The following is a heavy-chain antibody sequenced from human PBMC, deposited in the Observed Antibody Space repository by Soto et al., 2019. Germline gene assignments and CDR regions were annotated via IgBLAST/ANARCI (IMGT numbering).Heavy chain of an antibody. Sequence: QVQLQESGPGLVKPSETLSLTCTVSGGSISSYYWSWIRQPPGKGLEWIGYIYYSGSTNYNPSLKSRATISVDTSNNQVSLKLSPVTSADTAVYYCASTAHSTGWYSGGFDYWGQGTLVTVSS. CDR1: GGSISSYY. CDR3: ASTAHSTGWYSGGFDY. CDR2: IYYSGST. V-gene: IGHV4-59*01. D-gene: IGHD6-19*01. J-gene: IGHJ4*02.